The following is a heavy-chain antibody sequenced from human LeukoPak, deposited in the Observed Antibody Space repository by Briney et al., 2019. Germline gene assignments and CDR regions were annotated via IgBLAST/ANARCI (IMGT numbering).Heavy chain of an antibody. CDR1: GGTFSSYA. CDR2: IIPIFGTA. Sequence: GASVKVSCKASGGTFSSYAISWVRQAPGQGLEWMGGIIPIFGTANYAQKFQGRVTITADESTSTAYMELSSLRSEDTAAYYCARETMVRGVTHFDYWGQGTLVTVSS. V-gene: IGHV1-69*13. D-gene: IGHD3-10*01. J-gene: IGHJ4*02. CDR3: ARETMVRGVTHFDY.